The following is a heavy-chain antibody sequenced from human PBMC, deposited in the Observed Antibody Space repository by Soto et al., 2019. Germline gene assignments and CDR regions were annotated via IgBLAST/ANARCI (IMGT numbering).Heavy chain of an antibody. CDR2: INHSGST. J-gene: IGHJ5*02. Sequence: PSETLSLTCAVYGGSFSGYYWSWIRQPPGKGLEWIGEINHSGSTNYNPSLKSRVTISVDTSKNQFSLKLSSVTAADTAVYYCARGLRNIVVVPAAMLRPGFDPWGQGTLVTVSS. D-gene: IGHD2-2*01. CDR1: GGSFSGYY. V-gene: IGHV4-34*01. CDR3: ARGLRNIVVVPAAMLRPGFDP.